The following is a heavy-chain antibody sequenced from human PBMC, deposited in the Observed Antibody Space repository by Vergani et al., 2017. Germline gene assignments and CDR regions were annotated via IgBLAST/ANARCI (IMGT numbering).Heavy chain of an antibody. CDR1: GGTFSSYT. J-gene: IGHJ6*03. D-gene: IGHD3-10*01. Sequence: QVQLVQSGAEVKKPGSSVKVSCKASGGTFSSYTISWVRQAPGQGLEWMGRIIPILGIANYAQKFQGRVTITADKSTSTAYMELSSLRSEDTAVYYCASGSYGSGSYPTYYYYYYMDVWGKGTTVTVSS. V-gene: IGHV1-69*02. CDR3: ASGSYGSGSYPTYYYYYYMDV. CDR2: IIPILGIA.